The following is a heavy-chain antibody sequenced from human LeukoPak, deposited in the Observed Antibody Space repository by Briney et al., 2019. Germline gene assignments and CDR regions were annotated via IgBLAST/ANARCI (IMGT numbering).Heavy chain of an antibody. CDR1: GFTFSSYA. J-gene: IGHJ4*02. CDR2: ISGSGGNT. V-gene: IGHV3-23*01. Sequence: GGSLRLSCAASGFTFSSYAMSWVRQAPGKGLEWVSAISGSGGNTYYADSVKGRFTISRDNSKNTLYLQMNSLRAEDTAVYYCANYYYDSSGHWGTFDYWGQGTLVTVSS. D-gene: IGHD3-22*01. CDR3: ANYYYDSSGHWGTFDY.